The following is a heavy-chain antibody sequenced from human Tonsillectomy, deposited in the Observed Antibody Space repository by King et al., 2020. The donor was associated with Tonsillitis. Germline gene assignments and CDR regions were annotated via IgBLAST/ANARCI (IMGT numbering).Heavy chain of an antibody. V-gene: IGHV3-23*04. Sequence: VQLVESGGGLVQPGGSLRLSCAASGFTFSSYAMSWVRQAPGKGLEWVSAISGSGGSTYYADSVKGRFTISRDNSKNTLYLQMNSLRAEDTAVYYCAKMENGLRFLEWLFEYYFDYWGQGTLVTVSS. J-gene: IGHJ4*02. D-gene: IGHD3-3*01. CDR3: AKMENGLRFLEWLFEYYFDY. CDR1: GFTFSSYA. CDR2: ISGSGGST.